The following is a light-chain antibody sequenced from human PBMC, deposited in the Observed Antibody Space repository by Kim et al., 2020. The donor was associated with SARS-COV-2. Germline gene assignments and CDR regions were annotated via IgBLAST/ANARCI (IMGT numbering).Light chain of an antibody. J-gene: IGLJ2*01. CDR2: GKN. CDR3: GSRDTNHNVI. CDR1: SLRGYY. Sequence: ALGQTVRITCQGDSLRGYYATWYQQRPAPAPMLVIYGKNNRPSEIPDRFSGSSAGNTASLTITGAQAEDEADYYCGSRDTNHNVIFGGGTQLTVL. V-gene: IGLV3-19*01.